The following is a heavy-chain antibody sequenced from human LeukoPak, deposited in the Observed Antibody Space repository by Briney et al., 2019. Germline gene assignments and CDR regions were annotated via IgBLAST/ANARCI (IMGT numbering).Heavy chain of an antibody. CDR2: IYYSGST. V-gene: IGHV4-59*01. CDR1: GGSISSYY. Sequence: SETLSLTCTVSGGSISSYYWSWIRQPPGKGLEWIGYIYYSGSTNYNPSLKSRVTISVDTSKNQFSLKLSSVTAADTAVYYCARDRDRFSWYYGVLDYWGQGTLVTVSS. J-gene: IGHJ4*02. D-gene: IGHD6-13*01. CDR3: ARDRDRFSWYYGVLDY.